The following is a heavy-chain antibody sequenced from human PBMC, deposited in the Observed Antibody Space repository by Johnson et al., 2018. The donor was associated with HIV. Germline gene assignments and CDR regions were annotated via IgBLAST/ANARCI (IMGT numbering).Heavy chain of an antibody. CDR1: GFTFSSYA. CDR3: ARAPEVRGVDAFDV. CDR2: ISGSGCSP. D-gene: IGHD3-10*01. J-gene: IGHJ3*01. V-gene: IGHV3-23*04. Sequence: VQLVESGGGLVQPGGSLRLSCAASGFTFSSYAMSWVRQAPGQGLVWVSAISGSGCSPYYTDSVKGRFTISRDHAKTSLSLQINSLRAEDTAVYYCARAPEVRGVDAFDVWGQGTVVTVSS.